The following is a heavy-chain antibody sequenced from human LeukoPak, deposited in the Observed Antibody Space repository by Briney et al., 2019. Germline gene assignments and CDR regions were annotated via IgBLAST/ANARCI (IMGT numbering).Heavy chain of an antibody. Sequence: GESLKISCKGSGYSFTSYWIGWVRQMPGKGLEWMGIIYPGDSDTRYSPSFQGQVTISADKSISTAYLQWSSLKASDTAMYYCARHPRYCSSTSCYEHAFDIWGQGTMVTVSS. J-gene: IGHJ3*02. CDR1: GYSFTSYW. CDR3: ARHPRYCSSTSCYEHAFDI. V-gene: IGHV5-51*01. CDR2: IYPGDSDT. D-gene: IGHD2-2*01.